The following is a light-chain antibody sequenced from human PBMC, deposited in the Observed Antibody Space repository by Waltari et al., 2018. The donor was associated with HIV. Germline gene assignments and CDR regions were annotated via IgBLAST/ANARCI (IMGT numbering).Light chain of an antibody. Sequence: QSALTQPASVSGSPGQSITISCTGTSSDVGSYNVVSWYQQHPGKAPKLMIYEVSKRPSGVSTRFSGSKSGNTASLTISGLQAEDEADYHCCSYAGSSTYVVFGGGTKLTVL. V-gene: IGLV2-23*02. J-gene: IGLJ2*01. CDR3: CSYAGSSTYVV. CDR2: EVS. CDR1: SSDVGSYNV.